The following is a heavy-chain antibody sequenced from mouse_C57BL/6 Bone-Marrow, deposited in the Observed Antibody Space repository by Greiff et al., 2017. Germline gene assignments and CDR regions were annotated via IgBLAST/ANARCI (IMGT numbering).Heavy chain of an antibody. D-gene: IGHD4-1*01. CDR1: GFTFSSYA. CDR2: ISDGGSYT. Sequence: EVKLMESGGGLVKPGGSLKLSCAASGFTFSSYAMSWVRQTPEKRLEWVATISDGGSYTSYPDNVKGRFTISRDNAKNNLYLQMSHLKSEDTAMYYCARVKLGRDYFDYWGQGTTLTVSS. CDR3: ARVKLGRDYFDY. J-gene: IGHJ2*01. V-gene: IGHV5-4*03.